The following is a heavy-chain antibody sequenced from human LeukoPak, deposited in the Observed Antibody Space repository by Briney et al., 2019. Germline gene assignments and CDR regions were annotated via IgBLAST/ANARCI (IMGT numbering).Heavy chain of an antibody. D-gene: IGHD2-21*02. CDR1: GFTFSSYA. V-gene: IGHV3-30*14. CDR3: ARVGGNGGDALSS. J-gene: IGHJ4*02. CDR2: ISYDGSNK. Sequence: GGSLRLSCAASGFTFSSYAMHWVRQAPGKGLEWVAVISYDGSNKYYADSVKGRFTISRDNSKNTLYLQMNSLRAEDTAVYYCARVGGNGGDALSSWGQGTLVTVSS.